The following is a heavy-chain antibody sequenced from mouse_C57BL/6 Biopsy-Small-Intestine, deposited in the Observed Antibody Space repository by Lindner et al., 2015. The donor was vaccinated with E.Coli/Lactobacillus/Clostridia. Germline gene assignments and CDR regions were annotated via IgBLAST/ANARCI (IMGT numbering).Heavy chain of an antibody. V-gene: IGHV5-17*01. Sequence: VQLQESGGGLVKPGGPLKISCAASGFTFSDYGMHWVRQAPEKGLEWVAYISSDSSTIYYADTVKGRFSISRDNAKNTLFLQMTSLRSEDTAIYYCARPRFYAMDYWGQGTSVTVSS. CDR2: ISSDSSTI. J-gene: IGHJ4*01. CDR3: ARPRFYAMDY. CDR1: GFTFSDYG.